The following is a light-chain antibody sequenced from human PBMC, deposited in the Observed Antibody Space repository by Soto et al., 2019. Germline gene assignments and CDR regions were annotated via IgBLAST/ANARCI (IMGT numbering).Light chain of an antibody. CDR1: SSDIGGYNY. V-gene: IGLV2-14*03. CDR3: SSYTISRTPYV. CDR2: DVT. J-gene: IGLJ1*01. Sequence: QSALTQPASVSGSPGQSITISCTGSSSDIGGYNYVSWYQQHPGKAPKLMLYDVTNRPSGVSNRFSGSKSGNTASLTISGLQAEDEADYYCSSYTISRTPYVFGTGTKVTVL.